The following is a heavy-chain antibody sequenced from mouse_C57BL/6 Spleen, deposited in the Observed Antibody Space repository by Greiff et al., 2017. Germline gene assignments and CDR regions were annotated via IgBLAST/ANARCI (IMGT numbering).Heavy chain of an antibody. CDR3: ARQDYYVSSDFDY. V-gene: IGHV5-6*01. CDR1: GFTFSSYG. CDR2: ISSGGSYT. J-gene: IGHJ2*01. D-gene: IGHD1-1*01. Sequence: EVQGVESGGDLVKPGGSLKLSCAASGFTFSSYGMSWVRQTPDKRLEWVATISSGGSYTYYPDSVKGRFTISRYNAKNTLYLQMSSLKSEDTAMYYCARQDYYVSSDFDYWGQGTTLTVSS.